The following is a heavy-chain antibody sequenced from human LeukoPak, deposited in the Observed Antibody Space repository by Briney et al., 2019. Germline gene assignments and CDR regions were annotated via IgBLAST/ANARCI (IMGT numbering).Heavy chain of an antibody. D-gene: IGHD1-14*01. CDR1: GFTFSSYG. CDR3: ATYTSSYFDY. J-gene: IGHJ4*02. Sequence: GGSLRLSCAASGFTFSSYGMHWVRQAPGKGLEWVAFIRSIGTNTYYADSVKGRFTTSRDNSKNTLYLQMNSLRAENTAVYYCATYTSSYFDYWGQGTLVTVSS. V-gene: IGHV3-30*02. CDR2: IRSIGTNT.